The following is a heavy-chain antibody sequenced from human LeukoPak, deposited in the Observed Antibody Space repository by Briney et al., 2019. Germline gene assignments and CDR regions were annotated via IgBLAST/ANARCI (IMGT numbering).Heavy chain of an antibody. CDR2: SDAGNGYT. J-gene: IGHJ4*02. Sequence: ASVKVSCKASGYTFSSYAMHWVRQAPGQRLEWMGWSDAGNGYTKYSQEFQGRVTITRDTSASTAYLELSGLRSEDMAVYYCARGQGYVIDYWGQGTLVTVSS. D-gene: IGHD2-15*01. CDR3: ARGQGYVIDY. CDR1: GYTFSSYA. V-gene: IGHV1-3*02.